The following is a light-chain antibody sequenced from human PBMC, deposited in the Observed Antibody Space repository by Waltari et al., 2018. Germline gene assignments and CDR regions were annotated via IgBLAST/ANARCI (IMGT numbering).Light chain of an antibody. CDR2: AAS. J-gene: IGKJ4*01. CDR1: RAIRNE. Sequence: DIQMTQSPSSLSASVGDRVIITCRASRAIRNELAWYQQRPGEVPKRLIFAASNLQRGAPSRVSGWGSETEFTLTISSLQPEDFATYYCLQHNTYPLTFGGGTKVEFK. CDR3: LQHNTYPLT. V-gene: IGKV1-17*01.